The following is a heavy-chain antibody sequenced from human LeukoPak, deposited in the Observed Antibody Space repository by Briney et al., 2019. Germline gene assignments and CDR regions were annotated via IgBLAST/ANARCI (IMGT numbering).Heavy chain of an antibody. J-gene: IGHJ6*02. V-gene: IGHV3-30-3*01. CDR3: ARDYLAHGSGSPVTYYGMDA. Sequence: SGGSLRLSCAASGFTFSSCAIHWVRQAPGKGLEGVAVISYDGSNKYYAASVKGRFTISRDNSKNTLYLQMNSLRPEDTAVYYCARDYLAHGSGSPVTYYGMDAWGQGTTVTVSS. CDR2: ISYDGSNK. CDR1: GFTFSSCA. D-gene: IGHD3-10*01.